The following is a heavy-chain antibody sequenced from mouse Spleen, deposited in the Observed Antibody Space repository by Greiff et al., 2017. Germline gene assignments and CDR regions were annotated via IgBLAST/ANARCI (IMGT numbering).Heavy chain of an antibody. V-gene: IGHV1-81*01. CDR1: GYTFTSYG. CDR3: ARNYGRVPYAMDY. CDR2: IYPRSGNT. D-gene: IGHD1-1*01. Sequence: QVHVKQSGAELARPGASVKLSCKASGYTFTSYGISWVKQRTGQGLEWIGEIYPRSGNTYYNEKFKGKATLTADKSSSTAYMELRSLTSEDSAVYFCARNYGRVPYAMDYWGQGTSVTVSS. J-gene: IGHJ4*01.